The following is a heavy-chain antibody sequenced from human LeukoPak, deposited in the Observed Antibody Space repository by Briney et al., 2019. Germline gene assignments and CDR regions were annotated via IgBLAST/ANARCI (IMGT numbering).Heavy chain of an antibody. D-gene: IGHD4-11*01. J-gene: IGHJ6*03. CDR3: AKDRRLGSSNIYYYYYMDV. CDR1: GFTFSSYP. Sequence: GGSLRLSCAASGFTFSSYPMSWVRQAPGKGLEWVSVISGSGGSTYYADSVKGRFTISRDKSKNTLYLQMNSLRAEDTAVYDCAKDRRLGSSNIYYYYYMDVWGKGTTVTISS. V-gene: IGHV3-23*01. CDR2: ISGSGGST.